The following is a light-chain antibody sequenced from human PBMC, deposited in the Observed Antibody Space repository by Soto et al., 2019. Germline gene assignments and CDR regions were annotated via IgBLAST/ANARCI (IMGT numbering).Light chain of an antibody. CDR3: HQRQSWPRT. CDR1: QYINTR. V-gene: IGKV3-11*01. Sequence: EIVLTQSPATLSSFRGDRVTLSFRASQYINTRLAWYQHRPGQAPRLLIYQTSLRAAGIPARFSASGSGTDFTLTISDVQPEDFALYYCHQRQSWPRTFGQGTKVDIK. CDR2: QTS. J-gene: IGKJ1*01.